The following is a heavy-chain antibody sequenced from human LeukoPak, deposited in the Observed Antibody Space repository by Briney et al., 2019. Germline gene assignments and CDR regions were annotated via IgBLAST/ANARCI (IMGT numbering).Heavy chain of an antibody. J-gene: IGHJ4*02. CDR1: GGTFSSHT. CDR3: ARAEKEVRGVSLDY. V-gene: IGHV1-69*02. CDR2: IIPILGIA. D-gene: IGHD3-10*01. Sequence: SVKVSCKASGGTFSSHTISWVRQAPGQGLEWMGRIIPILGIANYAQKFQGRVTITADKSTSTAYMELSSLRSEDTAVYYCARAEKEVRGVSLDYWGQGTLVTVSS.